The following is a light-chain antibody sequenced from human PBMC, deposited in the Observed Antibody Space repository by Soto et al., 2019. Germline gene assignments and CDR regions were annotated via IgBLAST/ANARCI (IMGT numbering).Light chain of an antibody. CDR1: QSVSSY. V-gene: IGKV3-11*01. CDR3: QQRSNWPTIT. J-gene: IGKJ5*01. Sequence: EIVLTQGPATLYLSPGERATLSWRASQSVSSYLAWYGQKPGQAPRLLIYDASNRANGIPARFSGSGSGTDFTLTISSLEPEDFAVYDCQQRSNWPTITFGQGTRLEIK. CDR2: DAS.